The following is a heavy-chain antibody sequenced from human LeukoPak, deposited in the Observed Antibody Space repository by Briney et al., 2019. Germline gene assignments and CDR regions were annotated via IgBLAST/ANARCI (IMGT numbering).Heavy chain of an antibody. CDR1: GGSISSSSYY. Sequence: PSETLSLTCTVSGGSISSSSYYWGWIRQPPGKGLEWIGSIYYSGSTYYNPSLKSRVTISVDTSKNQFSLKLSSVTAADTAVYYCASISGQGDDYVWGSYRSPWYFDYWGQGTLVTVSS. V-gene: IGHV4-39*01. D-gene: IGHD3-16*02. CDR2: IYYSGST. J-gene: IGHJ4*02. CDR3: ASISGQGDDYVWGSYRSPWYFDY.